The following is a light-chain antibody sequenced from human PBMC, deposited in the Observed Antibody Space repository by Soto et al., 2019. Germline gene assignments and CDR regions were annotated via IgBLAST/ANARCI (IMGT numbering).Light chain of an antibody. CDR1: QTVSRMY. Sequence: EIVLTQSPATLSLSPGERATLCCRASQTVSRMYLSWFQQKPGQAPRLLIYGTSTRATGIPVRFTGSGAGTDFTLTISSLQPEDFAVYFCHQDINLPWTFGQGTKVDI. V-gene: IGKV3D-7*01. J-gene: IGKJ1*01. CDR3: HQDINLPWT. CDR2: GTS.